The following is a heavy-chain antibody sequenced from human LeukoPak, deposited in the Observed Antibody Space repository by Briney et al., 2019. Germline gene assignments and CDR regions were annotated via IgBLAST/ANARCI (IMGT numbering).Heavy chain of an antibody. CDR1: GGSISSYY. V-gene: IGHV4-59*01. Sequence: PSETLSLTCTVSGGSISSYYWSWIRQPPGKGLEWIGYIYYSGSTNYNPSLKCRVTISVDTSKNQFSLKLSSVTAADTAVYYCARDRYYDSSGYYDYWGQGTLVTVSS. CDR3: ARDRYYDSSGYYDY. D-gene: IGHD3-22*01. J-gene: IGHJ4*02. CDR2: IYYSGST.